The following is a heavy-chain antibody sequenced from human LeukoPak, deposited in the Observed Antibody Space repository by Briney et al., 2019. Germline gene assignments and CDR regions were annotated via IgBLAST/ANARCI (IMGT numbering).Heavy chain of an antibody. Sequence: PGGSLRLSCAASGFTFSSYGMHWVRQAPGKGLEWVAFIRYDGGNKYFPDSVKGPDSVKGRFTISRDNSKNTLYLQMNSLRAEDTAVYYCAEDVLWFGEDSGHYFDYWGQGTLVTVSS. CDR3: AEDVLWFGEDSGHYFDY. CDR1: GFTFSSYG. V-gene: IGHV3-30*02. CDR2: IRYDGGNK. D-gene: IGHD3-10*01. J-gene: IGHJ4*02.